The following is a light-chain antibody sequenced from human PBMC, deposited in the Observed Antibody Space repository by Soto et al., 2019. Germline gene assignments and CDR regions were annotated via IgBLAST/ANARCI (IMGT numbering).Light chain of an antibody. J-gene: IGKJ3*01. V-gene: IGKV1-33*01. Sequence: DIQMTQSPSSLSASVGDRVTITCQASQDVKQYLNWYQQKPGKVPKLLIYGATKLETGVPSRFSGSGSGTDFSFTISGVQSEDFATYYCQQYDILPRAFGPGTKVDVK. CDR2: GAT. CDR1: QDVKQY. CDR3: QQYDILPRA.